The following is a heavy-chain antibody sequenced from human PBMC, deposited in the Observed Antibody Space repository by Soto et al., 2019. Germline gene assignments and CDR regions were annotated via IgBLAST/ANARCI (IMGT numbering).Heavy chain of an antibody. J-gene: IGHJ5*02. CDR3: ARDRRGGGAPREGFDP. Sequence: EVQLVESGGGLVQPGGSLRLSCAASGFTVSSNYMSWVRQAPGKGLEWVSVIYSGGSTYYADSVKGRFTISRDNSKNTLYLQMNSLRAEDTAVYYCARDRRGGGAPREGFDPWGQGTLVTVSS. V-gene: IGHV3-66*01. D-gene: IGHD3-16*01. CDR2: IYSGGST. CDR1: GFTVSSNY.